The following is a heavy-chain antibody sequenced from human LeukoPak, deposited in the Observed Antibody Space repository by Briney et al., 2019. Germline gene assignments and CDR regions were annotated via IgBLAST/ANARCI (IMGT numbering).Heavy chain of an antibody. CDR2: ITTDVKST. CDR1: GFTFSTHW. J-gene: IGHJ5*02. D-gene: IGHD1-14*01. V-gene: IGHV3-74*01. Sequence: PGGSLRLSCAASGFTFSTHWMHWVRQAPGKGLVLVSRITTDVKSTSYADSVKGRFTISRDNAKNTLYLQLNSLRDEDTAVYYCARDDRNGLDPWGQGTLVSVSS. CDR3: ARDDRNGLDP.